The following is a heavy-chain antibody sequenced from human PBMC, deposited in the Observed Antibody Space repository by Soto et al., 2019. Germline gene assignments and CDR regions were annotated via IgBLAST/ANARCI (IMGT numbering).Heavy chain of an antibody. Sequence: GGSLRLSCAASGFTFNHYAMSWVRQAPGKGLEWVSIIIANGGTFYADSVKGRFTISRDNSKNTVYLQMSSLRVEDTAIYYCAKDYTVAADPASVIRFDYWGQGAVVPVSS. V-gene: IGHV3-23*01. CDR3: AKDYTVAADPASVIRFDY. CDR2: IIANGGT. J-gene: IGHJ4*02. CDR1: GFTFNHYA. D-gene: IGHD2-15*01.